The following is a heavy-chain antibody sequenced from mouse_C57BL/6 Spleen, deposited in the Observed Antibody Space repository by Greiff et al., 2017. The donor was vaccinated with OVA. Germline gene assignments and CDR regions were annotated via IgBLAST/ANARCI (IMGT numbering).Heavy chain of an antibody. CDR3: ARDGFSLTGTRAMDY. CDR1: GYTFTSYW. CDR2: IHPNSGST. J-gene: IGHJ4*01. D-gene: IGHD4-1*01. V-gene: IGHV1-64*01. Sequence: QVQLQQPGAELVKPGASVKLSCKASGYTFTSYWMHWVKQRPGQGLEWIGMIHPNSGSTNYNEKFKSKATLTVDKSSSTAYMQLSSLTSEDSAVYYCARDGFSLTGTRAMDYWGQGTSVTVSS.